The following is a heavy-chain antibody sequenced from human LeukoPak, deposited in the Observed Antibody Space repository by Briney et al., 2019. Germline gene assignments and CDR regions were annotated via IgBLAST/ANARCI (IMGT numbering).Heavy chain of an antibody. J-gene: IGHJ5*02. Sequence: SATLSLTCAVSGGSFSGYYWSWIRQPPGKGLEWMGEINHSGSTNYNPSIKSRVTISVDTSKHQCSLKLSSVTAADTAVYYCAREGGRRTYSSGWYLFDPWGQGTLVTVSS. CDR2: INHSGST. CDR3: AREGGRRTYSSGWYLFDP. CDR1: GGSFSGYY. D-gene: IGHD6-19*01. V-gene: IGHV4-34*01.